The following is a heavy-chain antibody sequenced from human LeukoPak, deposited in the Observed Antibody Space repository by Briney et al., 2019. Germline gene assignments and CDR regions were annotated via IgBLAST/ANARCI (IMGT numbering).Heavy chain of an antibody. V-gene: IGHV4-34*01. CDR3: ARGPGFDY. Sequence: SETLSLTCAVYGGSFSGYYWSWIRQPPGKGLEWIGEINHSGSTNYNPSLKSRVTISVDTSKNQFSLKLSSVTAADTVVYYCARGPGFDYWGQGTLVTVSS. CDR2: INHSGST. CDR1: GGSFSGYY. J-gene: IGHJ4*02.